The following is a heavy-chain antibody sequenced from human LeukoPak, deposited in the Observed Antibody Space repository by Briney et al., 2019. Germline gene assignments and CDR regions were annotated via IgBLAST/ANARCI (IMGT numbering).Heavy chain of an antibody. CDR2: ISSSGSTI. CDR3: ARTGWQWLVPADY. J-gene: IGHJ4*02. CDR1: GFTFSDYY. D-gene: IGHD6-19*01. V-gene: IGHV3-11*01. Sequence: PGGSLRFSCAASGFTFSDYYMSWIRQAPGKGLEWVSYISSSGSTIYYADSVKGRFTISRDNAKNSLYLQMNSLRAEDTAVYYCARTGWQWLVPADYWGQGTLVTVSS.